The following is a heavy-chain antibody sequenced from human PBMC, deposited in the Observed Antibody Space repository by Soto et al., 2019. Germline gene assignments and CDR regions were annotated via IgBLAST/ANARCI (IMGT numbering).Heavy chain of an antibody. J-gene: IGHJ6*02. D-gene: IGHD5-12*01. Sequence: SETLSLTCTVSGGSISSADYYWSWVRQPPGKGLEWIGYIYYSGSTFFNPSLKSRVTISKDTSRNQFSLRLNSVTAADTAVYYCARAIVVTIDGMDVWGQGTTVTVSS. CDR3: ARAIVVTIDGMDV. CDR1: GGSISSADYY. CDR2: IYYSGST. V-gene: IGHV4-30-4*01.